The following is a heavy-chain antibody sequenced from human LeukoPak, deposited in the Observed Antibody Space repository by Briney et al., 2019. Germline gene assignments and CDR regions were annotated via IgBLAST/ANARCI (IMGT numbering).Heavy chain of an antibody. D-gene: IGHD6-19*01. V-gene: IGHV3-11*01. CDR2: ISNSGSDI. J-gene: IGHJ4*02. CDR3: ARDPGIAVAGTPFDY. Sequence: GGSLRLSCAASGFTFSDYEMGWIRQAPGKGLEWVSYISNSGSDIYYAESVKGRFTISRDNAENSLYLQMTSLRADDTAVYYCARDPGIAVAGTPFDYWGQGTLVTVSS. CDR1: GFTFSDYE.